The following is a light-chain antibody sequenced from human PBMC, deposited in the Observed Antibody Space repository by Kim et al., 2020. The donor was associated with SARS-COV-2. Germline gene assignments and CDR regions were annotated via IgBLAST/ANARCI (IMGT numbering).Light chain of an antibody. CDR2: DVS. J-gene: IGLJ3*02. CDR1: SSDVGGYNY. CDR3: SSYTSSTTWV. Sequence: GQSITISCTGTSSDVGGYNYVSWYQQHPGKAPKLMIFDVSNRPSGVSNRFSGSKSGNTASLTISWLQAEDEADYYCSSYTSSTTWVFGGGTQLTVL. V-gene: IGLV2-14*03.